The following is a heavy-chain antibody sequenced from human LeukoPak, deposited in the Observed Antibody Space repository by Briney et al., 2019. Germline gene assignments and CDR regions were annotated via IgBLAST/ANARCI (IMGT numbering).Heavy chain of an antibody. Sequence: SVTVSCTASGFTSTNFAVQWVRQARGQRLEWIGWIIVGSGATKCAQDFQERVTITRDLSTSTLYMELRSLTSEDTAVYYCARTYYYDSSGYSTTLVYFDYWGQGTLVTVSS. V-gene: IGHV1-58*01. D-gene: IGHD3-22*01. CDR3: ARTYYYDSSGYSTTLVYFDY. CDR1: GFTSTNFA. J-gene: IGHJ4*02. CDR2: IIVGSGAT.